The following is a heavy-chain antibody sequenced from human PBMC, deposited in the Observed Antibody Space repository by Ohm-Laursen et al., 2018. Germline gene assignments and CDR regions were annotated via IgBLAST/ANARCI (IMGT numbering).Heavy chain of an antibody. D-gene: IGHD3-10*01. J-gene: IGHJ4*02. CDR1: GGTFSSYA. Sequence: ASVKVSCKASGGTFSSYAISWARQAPGQGLEWMGGIIPIFGTANYAQKFQGRVTITADESTSTAYMELSSLRSEDTAVYYCARGRGILLWFGESTKNYYFDYWGQGTLVTVSS. CDR3: ARGRGILLWFGESTKNYYFDY. V-gene: IGHV1-69*13. CDR2: IIPIFGTA.